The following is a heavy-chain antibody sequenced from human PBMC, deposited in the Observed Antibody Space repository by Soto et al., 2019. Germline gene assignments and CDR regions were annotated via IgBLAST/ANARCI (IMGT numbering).Heavy chain of an antibody. D-gene: IGHD1-26*01. CDR3: AKDPRGIVGAGAWLDS. Sequence: GGSLRLSCAASGFSFSSYAIHWVRQAPGKGLEWVAVISYDGSDMYYGDSVKGRFTISRDNSNNTLYLQMNSLRPDDTALYYCAKDPRGIVGAGAWLDSWGQGTLVTVSS. CDR1: GFSFSSYA. V-gene: IGHV3-30*18. J-gene: IGHJ4*02. CDR2: ISYDGSDM.